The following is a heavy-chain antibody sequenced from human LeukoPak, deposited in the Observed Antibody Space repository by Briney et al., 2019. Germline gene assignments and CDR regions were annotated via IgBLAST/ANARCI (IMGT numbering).Heavy chain of an antibody. CDR3: ATAGYCSSTSCYTEELVGFDY. V-gene: IGHV1-18*01. CDR2: ISAYNGNT. CDR1: GYTFTSYG. D-gene: IGHD2-2*02. Sequence: ASVKVSCKASGYTFTSYGISWVRQAPGQGLEWMGWISAYNGNTNYAQKLQGRVTMTTDTSTSTAYMELRSLRSDDTAVYYCATAGYCSSTSCYTEELVGFDYWGQGTLVTVSS. J-gene: IGHJ4*02.